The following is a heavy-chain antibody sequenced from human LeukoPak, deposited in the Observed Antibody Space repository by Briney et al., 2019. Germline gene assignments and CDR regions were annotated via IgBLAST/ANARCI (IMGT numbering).Heavy chain of an antibody. CDR1: GFTLSSYW. Sequence: GGSLRLSCAASGFTLSSYWMHWVRQAPGKGLVWVSRMNSDGSSTSYADSVKGRFTISRDNAKNTLYLQMNSLRAVDTAVYYCARALEWLADYWGQGTLVTVSS. J-gene: IGHJ4*02. D-gene: IGHD3-3*01. CDR3: ARALEWLADY. V-gene: IGHV3-74*01. CDR2: MNSDGSST.